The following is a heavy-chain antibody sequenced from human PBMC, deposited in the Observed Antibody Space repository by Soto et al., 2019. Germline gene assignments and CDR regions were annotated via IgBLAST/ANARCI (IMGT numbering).Heavy chain of an antibody. J-gene: IGHJ4*02. D-gene: IGHD2-21*02. Sequence: PGGSLRLSCAASGFTFSNAWMSWVRQAPGKGLEWVGRIKSKTDGGITDYAAPVKGRFTISRDDSKNTLYLQMNSLKAEDTAVYYCTTEVTATLMFDYWGQGTLVTVSS. V-gene: IGHV3-15*01. CDR1: GFTFSNAW. CDR2: IKSKTDGGIT. CDR3: TTEVTATLMFDY.